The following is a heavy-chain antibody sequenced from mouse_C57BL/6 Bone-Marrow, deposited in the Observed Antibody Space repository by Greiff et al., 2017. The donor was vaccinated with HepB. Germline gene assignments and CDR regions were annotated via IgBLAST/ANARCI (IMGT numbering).Heavy chain of an antibody. CDR2: ISNGGGST. J-gene: IGHJ1*03. Sequence: DVMLVESGGGLVQPGGSLKLSCAASGFTFSDYYMYWVRQTPEKRLEWVAYISNGGGSTYYPDTVKGRFTISRDNAKNTLYLQMSRLKSEDTAMYYCARPIYYYGSSPRYFDVWGTGTTVTVSS. D-gene: IGHD1-1*01. CDR3: ARPIYYYGSSPRYFDV. CDR1: GFTFSDYY. V-gene: IGHV5-12*01.